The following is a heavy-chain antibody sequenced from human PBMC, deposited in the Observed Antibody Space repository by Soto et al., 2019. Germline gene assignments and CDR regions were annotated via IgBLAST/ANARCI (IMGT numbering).Heavy chain of an antibody. D-gene: IGHD6-13*01. Sequence: QVQLVESGGGLVKPGGSLRLSCAVSGFTFSDYYMTWIRQAPGKGLEWVSYISSSTRHTNYADSVKGRFTISRDNAKNSLLLQMNSLRAEDTAVYYCARGRGAAADYFDFWGQGTLVTVSS. V-gene: IGHV3-11*05. CDR1: GFTFSDYY. J-gene: IGHJ4*02. CDR2: ISSSTRHT. CDR3: ARGRGAAADYFDF.